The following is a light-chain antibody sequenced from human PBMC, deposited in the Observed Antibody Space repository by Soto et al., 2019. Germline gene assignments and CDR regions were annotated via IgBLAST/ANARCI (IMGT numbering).Light chain of an antibody. CDR1: SSDIGAGYD. CDR2: GNP. J-gene: IGLJ1*01. Sequence: QSVLTQPPSVSGAPGQRVTISCTGSSSDIGAGYDVHWYQQLPGKAPTLPIYGNPKRPSRVPDRFSGSRSGTPASLAITGLQAEDANDYYCRSYDSSLRHSVFGTGTKVTVL. CDR3: RSYDSSLRHSV. V-gene: IGLV1-40*01.